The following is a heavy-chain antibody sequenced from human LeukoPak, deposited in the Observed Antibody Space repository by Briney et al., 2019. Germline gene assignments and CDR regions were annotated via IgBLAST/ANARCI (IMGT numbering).Heavy chain of an antibody. CDR1: GYTFTNYN. CDR3: ARAVRYFDWLLRRDYDAFDI. CDR2: VNPSGGST. D-gene: IGHD3-9*01. J-gene: IGHJ3*02. V-gene: IGHV1-46*01. Sequence: ASVKVSCKASGYTFTNYNMHWVRQAPGQGLEWMGIVNPSGGSTSYAQKFQGRVTMTRDTSTSTVYMELSSLRSEDTAVYYCARAVRYFDWLLRRDYDAFDIWGQGTMVTVSS.